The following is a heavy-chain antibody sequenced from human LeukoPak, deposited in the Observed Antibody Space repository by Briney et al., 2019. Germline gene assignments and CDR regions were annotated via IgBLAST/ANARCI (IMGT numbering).Heavy chain of an antibody. V-gene: IGHV1-2*02. CDR1: GYTFTGYY. Sequence: ASVKVSCKASGYTFTGYYMHWVRQAPGQGLERMGWINPNSGGTNYAQKFQGRVTMTRDTSTSTVYMELSSLRSEDTAVYYCARVVPAATYAFDIWGQGTMVTVSS. CDR2: INPNSGGT. J-gene: IGHJ3*02. D-gene: IGHD2-2*01. CDR3: ARVVPAATYAFDI.